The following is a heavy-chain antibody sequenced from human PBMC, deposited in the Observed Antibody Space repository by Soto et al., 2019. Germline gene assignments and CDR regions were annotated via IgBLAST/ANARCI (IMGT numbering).Heavy chain of an antibody. J-gene: IGHJ6*02. CDR2: IWYDGSNK. V-gene: IGHV3-33*01. Sequence: SLRLSCAASGFTFSSYGMHWVRRAPGKGLEWVAVIWYDGSNKYYADSVKGRFTISRDNSMNTLYLQMNSLRAEDTAVYYCARDLGSDYYDSSGSAPVYYYGMDVWGQGTTVTVSS. CDR1: GFTFSSYG. CDR3: ARDLGSDYYDSSGSAPVYYYGMDV. D-gene: IGHD3-22*01.